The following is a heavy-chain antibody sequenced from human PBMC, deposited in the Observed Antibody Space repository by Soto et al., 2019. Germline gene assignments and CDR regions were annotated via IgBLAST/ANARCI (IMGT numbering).Heavy chain of an antibody. D-gene: IGHD2-21*01. CDR1: RGSIGGYY. Sequence: SGTLSLTCSVSRGSIGGYYWTWIRQPAGKGLEWIGRIYSSGTTKYNPSLKSRVTMSLDTSKNQFSLSLSSVTATDTAVYYCARGERFPDLFAPWGPGSFVIGSS. V-gene: IGHV4-4*07. CDR2: IYSSGTT. J-gene: IGHJ5*02. CDR3: ARGERFPDLFAP.